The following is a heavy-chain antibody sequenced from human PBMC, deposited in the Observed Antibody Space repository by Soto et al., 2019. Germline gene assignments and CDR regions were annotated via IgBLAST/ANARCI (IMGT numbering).Heavy chain of an antibody. J-gene: IGHJ4*02. CDR2: VYYSGST. CDR1: GVSVTSATHY. V-gene: IGHV4-61*01. CDR3: AREAPDYFDY. Sequence: QVQLQESGPGLVKPSETLSLTCTVSGVSVTSATHYWGWVRQHPGKGLEWIGYVYYSGSTIYNPSLKSRLTLSLDTSKNQVSLKLHSETAADTAVYYCAREAPDYFDYWGQGTLVTVSS.